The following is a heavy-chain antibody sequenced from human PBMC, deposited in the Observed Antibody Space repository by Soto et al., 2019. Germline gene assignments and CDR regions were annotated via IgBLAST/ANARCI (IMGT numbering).Heavy chain of an antibody. V-gene: IGHV4-30-4*01. CDR3: ARANAYCGRTDCYPFDY. D-gene: IGHD2-2*01. J-gene: IGHJ4*02. Sequence: VQLQESGPGRLRPSQTLSLTCTVSGAYIKSGEAYWSWIRQPPGKGLEWMGHVCYRGNTEYNPSLESRIAISLATSRNEVSLSLTSVTAADTAVYYCARANAYCGRTDCYPFDYGGQGALVTVSS. CDR1: GAYIKSGEAY. CDR2: VCYRGNT.